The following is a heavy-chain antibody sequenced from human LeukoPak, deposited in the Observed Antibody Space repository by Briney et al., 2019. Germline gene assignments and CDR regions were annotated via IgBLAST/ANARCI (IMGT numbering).Heavy chain of an antibody. Sequence: PGGSLRLSCAASGFTFSSYGMHWVRQAPGKGLEWVSVIYSGGSTCYADSVKGRFTISRDNSKNTLYLHMNSLRAEDTAVYYCARDLVRGGYYFDYWGQGTLVTVSS. CDR1: GFTFSSYG. CDR2: IYSGGST. CDR3: ARDLVRGGYYFDY. J-gene: IGHJ4*02. D-gene: IGHD3-10*01. V-gene: IGHV3-66*01.